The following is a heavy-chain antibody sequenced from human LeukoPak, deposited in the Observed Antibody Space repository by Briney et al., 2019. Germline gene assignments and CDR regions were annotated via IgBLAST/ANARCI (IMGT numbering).Heavy chain of an antibody. CDR1: GFTFSSYE. V-gene: IGHV3-48*03. Sequence: GGSLRLSCAASGFTFSSYEMNWVRQAPGKGLEWVSYISSSGSTIYYADSVKGRFTISRDSSKNTLYLQMNSLRAEDTAVYYCARGNCTSISCFTFDNWGQGTLVTGSS. CDR2: ISSSGSTI. J-gene: IGHJ4*02. D-gene: IGHD2-2*02. CDR3: ARGNCTSISCFTFDN.